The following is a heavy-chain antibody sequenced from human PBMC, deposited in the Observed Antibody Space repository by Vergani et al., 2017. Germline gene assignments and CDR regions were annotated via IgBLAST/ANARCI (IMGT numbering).Heavy chain of an antibody. CDR3: ASSSEYYDFWSGYSPEYAFDI. Sequence: QVQLQESGPGLVKPSETLSLTCTVSGGSISSYYWSWIRQPPGKGLEWIGYIYYSGSTNYNPSLKSRVTISVDTSKNQFSLKLSSVTAADTAVYYCASSSEYYDFWSGYSPEYAFDIWGQGTMVTVSS. D-gene: IGHD3-3*01. CDR2: IYYSGST. CDR1: GGSISSYY. V-gene: IGHV4-59*01. J-gene: IGHJ3*02.